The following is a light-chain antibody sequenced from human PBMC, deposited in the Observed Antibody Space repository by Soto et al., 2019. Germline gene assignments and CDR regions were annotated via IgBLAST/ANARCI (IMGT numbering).Light chain of an antibody. CDR1: QSVGNK. CDR3: RQYNDWPPVT. Sequence: EIVMTQSPATVSVSPGERTTLSCRASQSVGNKLARYQQKPGQAPRLLIYGSSTRATGIPARFSGSGSGTEFTLTISSLQSEDFAVYYCRQYNDWPPVTFGQGTKV. J-gene: IGKJ1*01. CDR2: GSS. V-gene: IGKV3-15*01.